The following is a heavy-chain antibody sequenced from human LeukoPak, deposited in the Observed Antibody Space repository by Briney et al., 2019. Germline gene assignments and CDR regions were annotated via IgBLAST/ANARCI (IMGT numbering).Heavy chain of an antibody. J-gene: IGHJ3*02. CDR1: GGSISSGDYY. Sequence: SETLSLTCTVSGGSISSGDYYWSWIRQPPGKGLEWIGYIYYSRSTYYNPSLKSRVTISVDTSKNQFSLKLSSVTAADTAVYYCARAMKDAFDIWGQGTMVTVSS. CDR3: ARAMKDAFDI. CDR2: IYYSRST. V-gene: IGHV4-30-4*01.